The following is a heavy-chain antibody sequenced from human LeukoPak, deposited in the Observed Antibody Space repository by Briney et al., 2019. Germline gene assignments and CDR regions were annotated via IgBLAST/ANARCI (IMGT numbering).Heavy chain of an antibody. D-gene: IGHD2-21*02. J-gene: IGHJ4*02. CDR2: INPNSGGT. Sequence: ASVKVSCKASGYTFTGYYMHWVRQAPGQGLEWMGWINPNSGGTNYAQKFQGRVTMTRDTSISTAYMELSRLRSDDTAVYYCAGVMRDHIVVVTAILRGYYFDYWGQGTLVTVSS. V-gene: IGHV1-2*02. CDR1: GYTFTGYY. CDR3: AGVMRDHIVVVTAILRGYYFDY.